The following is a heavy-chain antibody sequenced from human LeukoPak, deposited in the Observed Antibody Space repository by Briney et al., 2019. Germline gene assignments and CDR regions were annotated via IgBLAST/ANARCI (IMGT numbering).Heavy chain of an antibody. J-gene: IGHJ6*03. CDR3: ARERLWFGEYGYYYYMDV. D-gene: IGHD3-10*01. CDR1: GYSISSGYY. Sequence: PSETLSLTCTVSGYSISSGYYWGWIRQPPGKGLEWIGYIYYSGSTNYNPSLKSRVTISVDTSKNQFSLKLSSVTAADTAVYYCARERLWFGEYGYYYYMDVWGKGTTVTVS. V-gene: IGHV4-61*01. CDR2: IYYSGST.